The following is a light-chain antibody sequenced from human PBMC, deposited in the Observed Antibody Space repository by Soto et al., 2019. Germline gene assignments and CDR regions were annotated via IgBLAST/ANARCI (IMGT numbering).Light chain of an antibody. Sequence: QSVLTQPPSVSGAPGQGVTISCTGSSSNIGAGYDVHWYQQLPGTAPKLLIYGNSNRPSGVPDRFSGSKSGTSASLAITGLQAEDQADYYCQSYDSSLSAFYVFGTGTQLTVL. J-gene: IGLJ1*01. CDR1: SSNIGAGYD. V-gene: IGLV1-40*01. CDR3: QSYDSSLSAFYV. CDR2: GNS.